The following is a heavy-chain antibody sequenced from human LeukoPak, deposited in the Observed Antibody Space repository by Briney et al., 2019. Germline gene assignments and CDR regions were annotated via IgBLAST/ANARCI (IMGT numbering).Heavy chain of an antibody. Sequence: GGSLRLSCAASGFTFSSYAMHWVRQAPGKGLEWVAVISYDGSNKYYADSVKGRFTISRHNSKNTLYLQMNSLRAEDTAVHYCAREVGRYYYYGMDVWGQGTTVTVSS. CDR3: AREVGRYYYYGMDV. CDR2: ISYDGSNK. V-gene: IGHV3-30*04. CDR1: GFTFSSYA. J-gene: IGHJ6*02.